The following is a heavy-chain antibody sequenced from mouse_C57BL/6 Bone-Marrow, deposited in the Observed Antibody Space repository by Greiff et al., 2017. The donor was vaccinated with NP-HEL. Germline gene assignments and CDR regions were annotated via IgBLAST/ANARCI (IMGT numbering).Heavy chain of an antibody. D-gene: IGHD2-3*01. V-gene: IGHV1-50*01. CDR1: GYTFTSYW. J-gene: IGHJ1*03. CDR3: ARDDYWYFDV. CDR2: IDPSDSYT. Sequence: VQVVESGAELVKPGASVKLSCKASGYTFTSYWMQWVKQRPGQGLEWIGEIDPSDSYTNYNQKFKGKATLTVDTSSSTAYMQLSSLTSEDSAVYYCARDDYWYFDVWGTGTTVTVSS.